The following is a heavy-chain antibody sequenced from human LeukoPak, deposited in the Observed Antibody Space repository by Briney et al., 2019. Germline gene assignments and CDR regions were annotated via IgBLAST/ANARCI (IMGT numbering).Heavy chain of an antibody. J-gene: IGHJ4*02. CDR1: GGTFSSYA. V-gene: IGHV1-69*01. CDR2: IIPIFGTA. CDR3: ASQYYYGSGSYYHFDY. Sequence: SVKVSCKASGGTFSSYAISWVRQAPGQGLERMGRIIPIFGTANYAQKFQGRVTITADESTSTAYMELSSLRSEDTAVYYCASQYYYGSGSYYHFDYWGQGTLVTVSS. D-gene: IGHD3-10*01.